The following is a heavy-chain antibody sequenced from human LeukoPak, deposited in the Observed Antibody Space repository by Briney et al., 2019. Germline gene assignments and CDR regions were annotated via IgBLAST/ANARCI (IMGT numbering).Heavy chain of an antibody. CDR3: ARVGCSGGSCYSTTRLFDY. CDR1: GFTFSSYS. Sequence: PGGSLRLSCAASGFTFSSYSMNWVRQAPGKGLEWVSYISSSGSTIYYADSVKGRFAISRDNAKNSLYLQMNSLRAEDTAVYYCARVGCSGGSCYSTTRLFDYWGQGTLVTVSS. D-gene: IGHD2-15*01. V-gene: IGHV3-48*04. CDR2: ISSSGSTI. J-gene: IGHJ4*02.